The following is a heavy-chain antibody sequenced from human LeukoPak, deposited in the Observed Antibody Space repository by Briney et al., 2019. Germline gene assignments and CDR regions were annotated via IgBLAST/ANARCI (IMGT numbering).Heavy chain of an antibody. V-gene: IGHV4-34*01. CDR2: INHSGGT. CDR1: GASFSGYY. Sequence: SETLSLTCAVYGASFSGYYWSWIRPPPGRGLEWIGEINHSGGTNYNPSLKSRVTVSVDASKNQFSLKVRSLTAADTAVYYCARANDFHNWFDSWGQGTLVTVSS. D-gene: IGHD3/OR15-3a*01. CDR3: ARANDFHNWFDS. J-gene: IGHJ5*01.